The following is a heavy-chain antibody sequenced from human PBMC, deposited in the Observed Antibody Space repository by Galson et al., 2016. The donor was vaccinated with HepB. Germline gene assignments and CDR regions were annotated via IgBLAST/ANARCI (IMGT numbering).Heavy chain of an antibody. J-gene: IGHJ4*02. D-gene: IGHD2-21*01. Sequence: GGSITTSHWWSWVRQPPGEGLEWIGEIYPSGSTNYHPSLKSRVTISLDKSENQFSLKMTSVTAADTALYYCARQDLWSIEYWGQGILVTVSS. CDR2: IYPSGST. V-gene: IGHV4-4*02. CDR1: GGSITTSHW. CDR3: ARQDLWSIEY.